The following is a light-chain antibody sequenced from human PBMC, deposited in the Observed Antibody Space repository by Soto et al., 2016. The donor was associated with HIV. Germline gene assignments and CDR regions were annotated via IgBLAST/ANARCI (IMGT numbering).Light chain of an antibody. CDR1: QSISNW. CDR3: QQSSRTPRT. Sequence: DIQMTQSSSTLSASIGDRVTITCRASQSISNWLAWYQQKPGKAPKLLIYKASILESGVPSRFSGSGSGTEFTLTISNLQPDDFATYYCQQSSRTPRTFGQGPRWKSN. V-gene: IGKV1-5*03. CDR2: KAS. J-gene: IGKJ1*01.